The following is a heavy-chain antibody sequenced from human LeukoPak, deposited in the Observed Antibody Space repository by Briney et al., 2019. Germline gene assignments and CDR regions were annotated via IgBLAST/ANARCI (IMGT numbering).Heavy chain of an antibody. CDR3: ARDPDSGSYYSYFQH. D-gene: IGHD1-26*01. CDR1: GFTFDDYG. Sequence: PGGSLRLSCAASGFTFDDYGMSWVRQAPGKGLEWVSGINWNGGSTGYADSVKGRFTISRDNAKNSLYLQMNSLRAEDTALYYCARDPDSGSYYSYFQHWGQGTLVTVSS. V-gene: IGHV3-20*04. CDR2: INWNGGST. J-gene: IGHJ1*01.